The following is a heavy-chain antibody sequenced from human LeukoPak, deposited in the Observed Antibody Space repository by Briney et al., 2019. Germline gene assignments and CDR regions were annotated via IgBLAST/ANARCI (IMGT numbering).Heavy chain of an antibody. J-gene: IGHJ4*02. V-gene: IGHV4-39*01. CDR1: GGSISNTSYY. CDR3: ARLDLRWVDY. Sequence: SETLSLTCTVSGGSISNTSYYWGWIRQPPGTGLEWIGTIFYVGSTYYNPSLKSRVTISVDTSKSQFSLKLSSVTAADTAVYYCARLDLRWVDYWGQGTLVTVSS. CDR2: IFYVGST. D-gene: IGHD4-23*01.